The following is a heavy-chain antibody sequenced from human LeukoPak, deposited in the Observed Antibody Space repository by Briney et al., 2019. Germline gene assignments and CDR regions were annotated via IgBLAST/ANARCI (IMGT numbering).Heavy chain of an antibody. CDR3: ARLPTGYPNWFDT. Sequence: SETLSLTCAVSGGSISSISSNNWAWIRQPPGKGLELIAAIHYTGSSYYNPSFMSRVTISVDTSKNQFSLKLNSLTATDTAVYYCARLPTGYPNWFDTWGQGILVTVSS. D-gene: IGHD5-18*01. V-gene: IGHV4-39*01. J-gene: IGHJ5*02. CDR2: IHYTGSS. CDR1: GGSISSISSNN.